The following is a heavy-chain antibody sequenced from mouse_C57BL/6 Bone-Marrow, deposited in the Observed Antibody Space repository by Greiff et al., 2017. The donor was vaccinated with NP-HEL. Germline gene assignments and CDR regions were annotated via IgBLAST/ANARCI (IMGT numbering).Heavy chain of an antibody. J-gene: IGHJ3*01. CDR3: ARTPLSSAWFAY. V-gene: IGHV1-26*01. CDR2: INPNNGGT. Sequence: VQLQQSGPELVKPGASVKISCKASGYTFTDYYMNWVKQSHGKSLEWIGDINPNNGGTSYNQKFKGKATLTVDKSSSTAYMELRSLTSEDSAVYYCARTPLSSAWFAYWGQGTLVTVSA. D-gene: IGHD3-1*01. CDR1: GYTFTDYY.